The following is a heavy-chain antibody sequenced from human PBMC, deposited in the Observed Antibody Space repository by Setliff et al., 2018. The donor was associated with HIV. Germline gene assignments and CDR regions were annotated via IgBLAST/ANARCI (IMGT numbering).Heavy chain of an antibody. J-gene: IGHJ4*02. CDR1: GFTFSNHA. D-gene: IGHD3-9*01. V-gene: IGHV3-23*01. CDR2: VSGSGDDT. Sequence: PGGSLRLSCAASGFTFSNHAMSWVRQAPGKGLEWVATVSGSGDDTFYADSVKGRFTISKDTSKNTVFLQMNSLRAEDTALYYCAREGYNVLQYFNWLSAEWLDYWGPGTLVTVSS. CDR3: AREGYNVLQYFNWLSAEWLDY.